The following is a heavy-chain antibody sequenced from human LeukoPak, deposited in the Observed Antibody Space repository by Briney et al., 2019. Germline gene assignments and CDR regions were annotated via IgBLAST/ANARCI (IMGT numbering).Heavy chain of an antibody. D-gene: IGHD2-2*01. CDR2: IYTSGST. CDR3: ARVGYCSSTSCPRAFDI. J-gene: IGHJ3*02. CDR1: GGSISSYY. V-gene: IGHV4-4*07. Sequence: SETLSLTCTVSGGSISSYYWSWIRQPAGKGLEWIGRIYTSGSTNYNPSLKSRVTLSVDTSKNQFSLKLSSVTAADTAVYYCARVGYCSSTSCPRAFDIWGQGTMVTVSS.